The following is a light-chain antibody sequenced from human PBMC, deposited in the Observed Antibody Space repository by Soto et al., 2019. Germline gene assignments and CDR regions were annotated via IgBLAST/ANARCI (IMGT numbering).Light chain of an antibody. Sequence: DIVMTQSPDSLAVSLGERATINCKSSQSVLYSSDNKNYLTWYQHKPGQPPRLLIYWASTRESGVPDRFSGSGSGTDFSLTIISLQAEDVAVYYCQQYYDLPYTFGQGTRLEIK. CDR3: QQYYDLPYT. V-gene: IGKV4-1*01. CDR1: QSVLYSSDNKNY. J-gene: IGKJ2*01. CDR2: WAS.